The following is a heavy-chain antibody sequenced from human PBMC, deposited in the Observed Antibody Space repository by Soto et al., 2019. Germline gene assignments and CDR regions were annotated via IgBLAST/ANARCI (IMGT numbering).Heavy chain of an antibody. CDR1: GFTFSSYA. CDR2: ISGSGGST. D-gene: IGHD2-15*01. Sequence: GGSLRLSCAASGFTFSSYAMSWVRQAPGKGLEWVSAISGSGGSTYYADSVKGRSTTSRDNSKNTLYLQMNSLRAEDTAVYYCAKVPGYCSGGSCYSYYYYGMDVWGQGTTVTVSS. CDR3: AKVPGYCSGGSCYSYYYYGMDV. V-gene: IGHV3-23*01. J-gene: IGHJ6*02.